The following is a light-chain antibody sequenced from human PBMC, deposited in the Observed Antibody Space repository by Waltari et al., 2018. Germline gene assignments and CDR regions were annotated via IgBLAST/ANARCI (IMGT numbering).Light chain of an antibody. Sequence: EIVMTQSPATLSVSPGERATLSCRASQSVSSNLAWYQQKPGQAPRPLIYGASTRATGIPARFSGSGSGAEFTLTISSLQSEDFARYYCQQYNSWPPRYTFGQGTKLEVK. CDR3: QQYNSWPPRYT. J-gene: IGKJ2*01. CDR1: QSVSSN. CDR2: GAS. V-gene: IGKV3-15*01.